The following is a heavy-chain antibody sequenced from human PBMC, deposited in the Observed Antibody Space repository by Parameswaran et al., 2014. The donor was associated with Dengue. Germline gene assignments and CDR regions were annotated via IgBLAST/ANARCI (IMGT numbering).Heavy chain of an antibody. Sequence: WIRQPPGKGLEYVSAISSNGGSTYYADSVKGRFTTSRDNSKNTLYLQMSSLRAEDTAVYYCVKVPYYYYGMDVWGQGTTVTVSS. J-gene: IGHJ6*02. V-gene: IGHV3-64D*06. CDR2: ISSNGGST. CDR3: VKVPYYYYGMDV.